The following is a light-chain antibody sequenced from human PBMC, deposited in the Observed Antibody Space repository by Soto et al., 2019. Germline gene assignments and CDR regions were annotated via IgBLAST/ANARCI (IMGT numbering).Light chain of an antibody. V-gene: IGKV1-5*03. J-gene: IGKJ2*01. Sequence: DLQMTQSPSTLSASVGDRVTITCRASQSITNCLAWYQQKPGKAPKLLILDASSLRSGVPSRFSGSGSGTEFTLTISSLQPEDFATYYCQQHNPYSPYTFGQGTKLEIK. CDR1: QSITNC. CDR2: DAS. CDR3: QQHNPYSPYT.